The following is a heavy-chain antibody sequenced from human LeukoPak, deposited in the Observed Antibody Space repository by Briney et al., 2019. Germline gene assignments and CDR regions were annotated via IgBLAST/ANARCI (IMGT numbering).Heavy chain of an antibody. V-gene: IGHV3-23*01. D-gene: IGHD2-21*01. Sequence: GGSLRLSCAASGFTFNNYAMSWVRQAPGKGLEWVSVISGSGGRTYYADSVKGRFTISRDNSKNTLYLQMNSLRAEDTAIYYCAKLGLDSIVGLAYWGQGTLVTVSS. CDR2: ISGSGGRT. CDR1: GFTFNNYA. CDR3: AKLGLDSIVGLAY. J-gene: IGHJ4*02.